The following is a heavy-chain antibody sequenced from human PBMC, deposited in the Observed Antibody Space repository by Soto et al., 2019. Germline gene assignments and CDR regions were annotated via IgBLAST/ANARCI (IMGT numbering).Heavy chain of an antibody. Sequence: GGSLRLSCAASGLTFIVHWMSWVRQAPGKGLEWVARIKEDGSEKQYVDSVKGRFTISRDNAESSLYLQMNYVRDEDTAVYYCMTDFQAFWGQGTLVTVSS. V-gene: IGHV3-7*01. CDR3: MTDFQAF. CDR2: IKEDGSEK. CDR1: GLTFIVHW. J-gene: IGHJ4*02.